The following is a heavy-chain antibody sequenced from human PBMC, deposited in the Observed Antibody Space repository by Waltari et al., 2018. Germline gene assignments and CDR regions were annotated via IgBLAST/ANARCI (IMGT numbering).Heavy chain of an antibody. CDR2: LTPIFETA. V-gene: IGHV1-69*05. CDR3: ARIYSNYDWFDP. Sequence: QVQLVQSGAEVKKPGSSVKVSCKASGGTFSSYAISWVRQAPGQGLEWMGGLTPIFETANDAQKCQGRVTITTDESTSTAYMELSSLRSEDTAVYYCARIYSNYDWFDPWGQGTLVTVSS. CDR1: GGTFSSYA. D-gene: IGHD4-4*01. J-gene: IGHJ5*02.